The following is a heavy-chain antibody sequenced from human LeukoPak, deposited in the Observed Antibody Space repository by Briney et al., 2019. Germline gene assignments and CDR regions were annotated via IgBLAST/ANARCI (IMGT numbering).Heavy chain of an antibody. CDR2: MNPNSGNT. CDR3: AREAQGSSGWIYYYYYGMDV. V-gene: IGHV1-8*01. CDR1: GYTFTSYD. Sequence: ASVKVSCKASGYTFTSYDTNWVRQATGQGLEWMGWMNPNSGNTGYAQKFQGRVTMTRNTSISTAYMELSSLRSEDTAVYYCAREAQGSSGWIYYYYYGMDVWGQGTTVTVSS. D-gene: IGHD6-19*01. J-gene: IGHJ6*02.